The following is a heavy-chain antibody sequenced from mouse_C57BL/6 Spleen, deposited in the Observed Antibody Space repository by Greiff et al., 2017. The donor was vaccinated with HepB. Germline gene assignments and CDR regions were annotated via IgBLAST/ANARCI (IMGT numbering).Heavy chain of an antibody. V-gene: IGHV1-80*01. CDR3: AGSYYGKGFGY. CDR1: GYAFSSYW. J-gene: IGHJ3*01. D-gene: IGHD1-1*02. Sequence: VQLQQSGAELVKPGASVKISCKASGYAFSSYWMNWVKQRPGKGLEWIGQIYPGDGDTNYNGKFKGKATLTTDKTTSTASMQLSSLTSEDSSVYVCAGSYYGKGFGYWGQGALVTVSA. CDR2: IYPGDGDT.